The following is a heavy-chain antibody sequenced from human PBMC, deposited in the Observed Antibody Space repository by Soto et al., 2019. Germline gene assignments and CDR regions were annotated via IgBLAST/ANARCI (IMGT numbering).Heavy chain of an antibody. V-gene: IGHV4-34*01. Sequence: SETLSLTXAVYGGSFSGYYWSWIRQPPGKGLEWIGEINHSGSTNYNPSLKSRVTISVDTSKNQFSLKLSSVTAADTAVYYCASSRNHSAYSGYLNWGQGTLVTVSS. D-gene: IGHD5-12*01. CDR2: INHSGST. J-gene: IGHJ4*02. CDR3: ASSRNHSAYSGYLN. CDR1: GGSFSGYY.